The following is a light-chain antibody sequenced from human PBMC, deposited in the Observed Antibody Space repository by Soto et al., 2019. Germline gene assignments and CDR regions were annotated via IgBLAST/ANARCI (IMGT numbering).Light chain of an antibody. J-gene: IGKJ1*01. CDR2: DAS. CDR1: QSVGNN. V-gene: IGKV3-11*01. Sequence: EIVVTLSPATLSLYTGERVTLSCRASQSVGNNLAWHQQKPGQAPRLLIYDASNRATGVPARFSGRGSGTDFTLTISSLEPEDFAVYYCQQRNNWPGTFGQGTKVAIK. CDR3: QQRNNWPGT.